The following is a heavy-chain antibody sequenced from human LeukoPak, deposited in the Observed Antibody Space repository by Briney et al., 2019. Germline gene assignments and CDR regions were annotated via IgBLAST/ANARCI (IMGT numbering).Heavy chain of an antibody. Sequence: GGSLRLSCAASGFTFSSYSMNWVRQAPGKGLEWVSSISSSSSYIYYADSVKGRFTISRDNAKNSLYLQMNSLRAEGTAVYYCARRLLTGYYEFWGQGTLVTVSS. D-gene: IGHD3-9*01. J-gene: IGHJ4*02. CDR1: GFTFSSYS. V-gene: IGHV3-21*01. CDR2: ISSSSSYI. CDR3: ARRLLTGYYEF.